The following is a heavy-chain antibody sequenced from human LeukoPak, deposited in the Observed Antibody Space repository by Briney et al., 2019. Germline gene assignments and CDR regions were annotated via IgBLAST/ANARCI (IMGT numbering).Heavy chain of an antibody. V-gene: IGHV3-21*01. Sequence: GGSLRLSCAASGFSFSSYTMTWVRQAPGKGQEWVSSISSSSSHIYYADPVKGRFTISRDNAKNSLYLQMNSLRAEDTAVYFCAREGGGDYYINDAFDIWGQGIMVTVSS. CDR2: ISSSSSHI. CDR1: GFSFSSYT. J-gene: IGHJ3*02. D-gene: IGHD2-21*02. CDR3: AREGGGDYYINDAFDI.